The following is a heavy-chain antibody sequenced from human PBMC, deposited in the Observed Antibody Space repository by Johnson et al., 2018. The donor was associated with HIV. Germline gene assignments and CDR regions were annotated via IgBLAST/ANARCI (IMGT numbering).Heavy chain of an antibody. Sequence: VQLVESGGGLVQPGGSLRLSCAASGFTFSTYWMSWVRQAPGKGLEWVASIKQDGSEKYYVDSVKGRFTISRDNAKNSLYVQMNSLRAEETAVYYCASVPMIVVLDGAFDIWGQGTMVTVSS. J-gene: IGHJ3*02. CDR3: ASVPMIVVLDGAFDI. CDR2: IKQDGSEK. V-gene: IGHV3-7*01. CDR1: GFTFSTYW. D-gene: IGHD3-22*01.